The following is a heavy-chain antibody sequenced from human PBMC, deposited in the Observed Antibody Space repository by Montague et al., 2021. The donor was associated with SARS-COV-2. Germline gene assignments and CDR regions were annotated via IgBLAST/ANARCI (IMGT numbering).Heavy chain of an antibody. D-gene: IGHD6-13*01. CDR1: GFSLSTSGMC. V-gene: IGHV2-70*11. CDR3: ARVSSSWSQDYYYYMDV. Sequence: PALVKPTQTLTLTCTFSGFSLSTSGMCVSWIRQPLGKALEWPARIDWDDDKYYSTSLKTRLTISKDTSKNQVVLTMTNMDPVDTATYYCARVSSSWSQDYYYYMDVWGKGTTVTVSS. J-gene: IGHJ6*03. CDR2: IDWDDDK.